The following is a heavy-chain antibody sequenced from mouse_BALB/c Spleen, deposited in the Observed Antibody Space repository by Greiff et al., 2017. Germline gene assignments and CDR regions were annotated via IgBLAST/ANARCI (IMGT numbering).Heavy chain of an antibody. CDR3: ARREYGVYAMDY. Sequence: VQLQQSGPGLVKPSQSLSLTCTVTGYSITSDYAWNWIRQFPGNKLEWMGYISYSGSTSYNPSLKSRISITRDTSKNQFFLQLNSVTTEDTATYYCARREYGVYAMDYWGQGTSVTVSS. CDR1: GYSITSDYA. V-gene: IGHV3-2*02. CDR2: ISYSGST. J-gene: IGHJ4*01. D-gene: IGHD1-1*02.